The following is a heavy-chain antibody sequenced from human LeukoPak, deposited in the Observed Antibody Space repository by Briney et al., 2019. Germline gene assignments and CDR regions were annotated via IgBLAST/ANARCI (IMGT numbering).Heavy chain of an antibody. CDR2: ISSSSSYI. V-gene: IGHV3-21*04. D-gene: IGHD3-10*01. J-gene: IGHJ4*02. CDR1: GFTFSSYS. CDR3: ARGSYGSGSFIFDY. Sequence: GGSLRLSCAASGFTFSSYSMNWVRQAPGKGLEWVSSISSSSSYIYYADSVKGRFTISRDNAKNSLYLQMNSLRAEDTALYYCARGSYGSGSFIFDYWGQGTLVTVSS.